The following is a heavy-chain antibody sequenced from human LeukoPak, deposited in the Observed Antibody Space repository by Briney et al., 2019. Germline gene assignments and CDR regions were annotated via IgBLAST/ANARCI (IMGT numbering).Heavy chain of an antibody. D-gene: IGHD3-22*01. V-gene: IGHV4-59*01. CDR1: GGSISSYY. CDR3: ARARSGSDYYIFDY. J-gene: IGHJ4*02. CDR2: IYYSGST. Sequence: SETLSLTCTVSGGSISSYYWSWIRQPPGKGLEWIGYIYYSGSTNYNPSLKSRVTISVDTSKNQFSLKLSSVTAADTAVYYCARARSGSDYYIFDYWGQGTLVTVSS.